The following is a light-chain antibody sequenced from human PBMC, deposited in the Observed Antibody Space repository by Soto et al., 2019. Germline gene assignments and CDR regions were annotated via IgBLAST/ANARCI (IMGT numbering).Light chain of an antibody. J-gene: IGLJ1*01. V-gene: IGLV4-69*01. CDR1: SGHSSYA. CDR3: QTWGTGIKV. Sequence: QAVVTQSPSASASLGASVKLTCTLSSGHSSYAIAWHQQQPEKGPRYLMKLNSDGSHSKGDGIPDRFSGSSSGAERYLTISSLQPEDEADYYCQTWGTGIKVFGTGTKLTVL. CDR2: LNSDGSH.